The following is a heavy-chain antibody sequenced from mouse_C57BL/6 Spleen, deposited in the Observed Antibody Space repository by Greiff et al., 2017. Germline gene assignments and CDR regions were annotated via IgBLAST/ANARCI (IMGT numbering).Heavy chain of an antibody. V-gene: IGHV5-16*01. CDR1: GFTFSDYY. Sequence: DVQLVESEGGLVQPGSSMKLSCTASGFTFSDYYMAWVRQVPEKGLEWVANINYDGSSTYYLDSLKSRFIISRDNAKNILYLQMSSLKSEDTATYYCARERGTGTWDYWGQGTTLTVSS. CDR2: INYDGSST. CDR3: ARERGTGTWDY. D-gene: IGHD4-1*01. J-gene: IGHJ2*01.